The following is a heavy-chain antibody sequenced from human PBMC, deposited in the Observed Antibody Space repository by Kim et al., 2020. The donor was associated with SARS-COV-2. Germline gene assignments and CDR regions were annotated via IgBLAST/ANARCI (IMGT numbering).Heavy chain of an antibody. CDR1: GGTFSSYA. CDR3: SRASRITIFGVVIPYYYFGMDV. Sequence: SVKVSCKASGGTFSSYAISWVRQAPGQGLEWMGGIIPIFGTANYAQKFQGRVTITADESTSTAYMELSSLRSEDTAVYYCSRASRITIFGVVIPYYYFGMDVWGQGTTVTVSS. CDR2: IIPIFGTA. V-gene: IGHV1-69*13. D-gene: IGHD3-3*01. J-gene: IGHJ6*02.